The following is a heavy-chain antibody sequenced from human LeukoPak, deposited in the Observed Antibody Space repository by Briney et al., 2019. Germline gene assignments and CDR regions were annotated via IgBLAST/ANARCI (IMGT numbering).Heavy chain of an antibody. CDR2: IYYSGST. CDR1: GGSISSYY. V-gene: IGHV4-59*12. Sequence: SETLSLTCTVSGGSISSYYWSWIRQPPGKGLEWIGYIYYSGSTNYNPSLKSRVTISVDTSKNQFSLKLSSVTAADTAVYYCARGRPVLRYFDCTFDYWGQGTLVTVSS. J-gene: IGHJ4*02. D-gene: IGHD3-9*01. CDR3: ARGRPVLRYFDCTFDY.